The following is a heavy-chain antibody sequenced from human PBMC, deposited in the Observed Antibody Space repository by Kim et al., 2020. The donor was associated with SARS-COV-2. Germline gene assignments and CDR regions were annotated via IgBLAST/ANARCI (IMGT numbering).Heavy chain of an antibody. J-gene: IGHJ6*03. V-gene: IGHV3-20*03. CDR3: ARAGGIYYYSHMDV. D-gene: IGHD6-13*01. Sequence: ADSVKGRFTISRETAKNSLYLERNSLRAEETALYYCARAGGIYYYSHMDVWGKGTTVTVSS.